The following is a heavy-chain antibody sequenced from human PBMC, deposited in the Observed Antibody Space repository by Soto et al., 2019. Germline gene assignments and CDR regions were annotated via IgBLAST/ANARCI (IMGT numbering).Heavy chain of an antibody. CDR3: GREGGGVPHGYLPFEY. D-gene: IGHD1-1*01. J-gene: IGHJ4*02. CDR2: IIPILGIA. V-gene: IGHV1-69*08. Sequence: QVQLVQSGAEVKKPGSSVKVSCKASGGTFSSYTISWVRQAPGQGLEWMGRIIPILGIANYAQKFQGRVTITADKSTSTGYIELSSPRSEDQGVYYCGREGGGVPHGYLPFEYWGQGT. CDR1: GGTFSSYT.